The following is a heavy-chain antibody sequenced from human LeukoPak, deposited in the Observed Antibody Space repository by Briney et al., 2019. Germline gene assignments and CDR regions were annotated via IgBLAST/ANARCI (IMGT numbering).Heavy chain of an antibody. V-gene: IGHV3-74*01. D-gene: IGHD3-10*01. J-gene: IGHJ6*02. CDR1: GFTFSSYW. CDR3: ARDHMVRGVIIPSYYYYGMDV. CDR2: INSDGSST. Sequence: GGSLRLSCAASGFTFSSYWMHWVRQAPGKGLVWVSRINSDGSSTSYADSVKGRFTISRDNAKNTLYLQMNSLRAEDTAVYYCARDHMVRGVIIPSYYYYGMDVWGQGTTVTVSS.